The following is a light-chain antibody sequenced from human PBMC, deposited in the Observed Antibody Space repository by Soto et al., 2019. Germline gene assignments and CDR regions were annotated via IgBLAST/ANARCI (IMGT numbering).Light chain of an antibody. J-gene: IGLJ3*02. V-gene: IGLV2-14*01. Sequence: QSALTQPASVSGSPGQSITISCTGTSSDVGGYNYVSWYQQHPGKAPKLMIYDVSNRPSGVSNRFSGSKSGNTASLTISGLQAEDEAEYYCSSYTSSSTPMGVFGGGTKVTVL. CDR2: DVS. CDR1: SSDVGGYNY. CDR3: SSYTSSSTPMGV.